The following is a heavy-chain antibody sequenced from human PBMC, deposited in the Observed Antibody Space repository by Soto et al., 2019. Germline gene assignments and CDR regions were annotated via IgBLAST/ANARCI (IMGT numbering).Heavy chain of an antibody. D-gene: IGHD6-13*01. CDR2: IKSKTDGGTT. V-gene: IGHV3-15*01. Sequence: PGGSLRLSCAASGFTFSNAWMIWVRQAPGKGLEWVGRIKSKTDGGTTDYAAPVKGRFTISRDDSKNTLYLQMNSLKTEDTAVYYCTTGGSSWYGYYYYYMDVWGKGTXVTVSS. CDR1: GFTFSNAW. J-gene: IGHJ6*03. CDR3: TTGGSSWYGYYYYYMDV.